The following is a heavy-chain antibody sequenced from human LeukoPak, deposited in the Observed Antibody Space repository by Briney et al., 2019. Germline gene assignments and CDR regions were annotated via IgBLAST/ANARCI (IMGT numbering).Heavy chain of an antibody. V-gene: IGHV4-61*02. D-gene: IGHD6-13*01. J-gene: IGHJ4*02. CDR2: IYTSGST. Sequence: SETLSLTCTVSGGSISSGSYYWSWIRQPAGKGLEWIGRIYTSGSTNYNPSLKSRVTISVDTSKNQFSLKLSSVTAADTAVYYCARGPHPGIAAAPFDYWGQGTLVTVSS. CDR1: GGSISSGSYY. CDR3: ARGPHPGIAAAPFDY.